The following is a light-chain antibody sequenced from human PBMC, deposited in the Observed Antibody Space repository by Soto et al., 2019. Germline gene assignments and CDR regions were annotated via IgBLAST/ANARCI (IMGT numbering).Light chain of an antibody. CDR1: QSLSSSQ. V-gene: IGKV3-20*01. CDR2: DAS. Sequence: EIVLTQSPGTLSLSPGERATLSCRASQSLSSSQLAWYQQKPGQAPRLLIHDASSRATGISDRFTGSGSGTDFTLTITTLEPEDFAAYYCQQYGSSPRTFGLGTKVEI. J-gene: IGKJ1*01. CDR3: QQYGSSPRT.